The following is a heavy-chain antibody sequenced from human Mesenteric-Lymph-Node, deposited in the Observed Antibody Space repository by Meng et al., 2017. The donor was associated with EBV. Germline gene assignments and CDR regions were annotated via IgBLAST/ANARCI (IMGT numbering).Heavy chain of an antibody. Sequence: QVQLQQSGPGLVKPPXTLPLTCVISGDSVSSSSAAWTWIRQSPSRGLEWLGRTYYRSKWYNDYAVFVKSRITINPDTSKNQFSLQLNSVTPEDTAVYYCARGATSVFDLWGRGTLVTVAS. V-gene: IGHV6-1*01. CDR3: ARGATSVFDL. CDR2: TYYRSKWYN. J-gene: IGHJ2*01. CDR1: GDSVSSSSAA.